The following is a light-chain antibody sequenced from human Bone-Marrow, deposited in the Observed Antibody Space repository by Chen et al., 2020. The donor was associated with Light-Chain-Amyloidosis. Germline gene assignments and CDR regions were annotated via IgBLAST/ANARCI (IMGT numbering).Light chain of an antibody. CDR2: EDD. Sequence: NVMLTQPPSVSQSPGKTVIISCTRSSGSIATNYVQWYQQRPGSSPTTVIYEDDQRPSGVPDRFSGSIDRSSNSASLTSSGLKTEDEADYYCQSYQGSSQGVFGGGTKLTVL. CDR3: QSYQGSSQGV. CDR1: SGSIATNY. J-gene: IGLJ3*02. V-gene: IGLV6-57*01.